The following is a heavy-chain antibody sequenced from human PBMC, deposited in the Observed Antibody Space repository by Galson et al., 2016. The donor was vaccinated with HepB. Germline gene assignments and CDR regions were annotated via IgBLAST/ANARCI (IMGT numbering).Heavy chain of an antibody. CDR2: ISSDGNTT. CDR1: GFSFTSSA. CDR3: TKDTRPRMAPRSDSICGMDV. D-gene: IGHD4-11*01. Sequence: SLRLSCAASGFSFTSSAMSWVRQAPGKGLMWVSRISSDGNTTTYADSVKGRFTISRDNAKNSLYLQMNSLRTEDTALYYCTKDTRPRMAPRSDSICGMDVWGQGTTVTVSS. J-gene: IGHJ6*02. V-gene: IGHV3-74*01.